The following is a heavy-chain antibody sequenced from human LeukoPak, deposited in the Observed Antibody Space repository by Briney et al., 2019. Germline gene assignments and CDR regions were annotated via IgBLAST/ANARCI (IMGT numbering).Heavy chain of an antibody. CDR3: AKSFHSSGFYYVDY. V-gene: IGHV3-30*18. CDR1: GFTFSSSG. Sequence: GGPLRLSCAASGFTFSSSGMHWVRQAPGKGLEWVAVISDDGSNKYYTDSVKGRFTISRDNSKNTLYLQMNSLRADDTAVFYCAKSFHSSGFYYVDYWGQGTLVTVSS. D-gene: IGHD3-22*01. CDR2: ISDDGSNK. J-gene: IGHJ4*02.